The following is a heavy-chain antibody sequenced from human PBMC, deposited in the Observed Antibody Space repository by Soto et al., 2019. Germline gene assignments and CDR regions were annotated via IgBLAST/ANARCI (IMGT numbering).Heavy chain of an antibody. CDR1: GGTFSSYT. J-gene: IGHJ4*02. Sequence: SVKVSCKASGGTFSSYTISWVRQAPGQGLEWMGRIIPILGLANYAQKFQGRVTITADKFTSTAYMELSSLRSEDTAVYYCARDGDSSSSDAYFDYWGQGTLVTVSS. CDR3: ARDGDSSSSDAYFDY. CDR2: IIPILGLA. V-gene: IGHV1-69*04. D-gene: IGHD6-6*01.